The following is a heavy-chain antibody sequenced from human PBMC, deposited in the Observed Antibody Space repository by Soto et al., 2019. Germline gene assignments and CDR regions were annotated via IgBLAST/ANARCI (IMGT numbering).Heavy chain of an antibody. CDR1: GFSFNSYA. CDR2: ISGSGGSS. Sequence: EVQLLESGGGLIQPGGSLRLSGSASGFSFNSYAMMWVREAPGKGLEWVSVISGSGGSSYFADSAKGRFTISRDNSKNMLYLEMNSLRAEDTARYFCAKGSIAYSASVDYWGQGTLVIVSS. D-gene: IGHD5-12*01. J-gene: IGHJ4*02. V-gene: IGHV3-23*01. CDR3: AKGSIAYSASVDY.